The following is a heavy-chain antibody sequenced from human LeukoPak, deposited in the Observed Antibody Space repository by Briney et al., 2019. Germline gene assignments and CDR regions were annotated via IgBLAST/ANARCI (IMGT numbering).Heavy chain of an antibody. D-gene: IGHD3-10*01. V-gene: IGHV4-59*01. CDR2: IYYSGST. Sequence: SETLSLTCTVSGGSISSYYWSGIRQPPGKGLEWIGYIYYSGSTNYNPSLKSRVTISVDTSKNQFSLKLSSVTAADTAVYYCARSRGMGFDYWGQGTLVTVSS. CDR1: GGSISSYY. J-gene: IGHJ4*02. CDR3: ARSRGMGFDY.